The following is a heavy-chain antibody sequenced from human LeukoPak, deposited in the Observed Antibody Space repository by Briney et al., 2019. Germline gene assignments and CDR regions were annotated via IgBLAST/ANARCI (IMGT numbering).Heavy chain of an antibody. CDR1: GFTFTSYA. J-gene: IGHJ5*02. D-gene: IGHD2-21*02. V-gene: IGHV3-30*07. Sequence: QTGGSLRLSCAASGFTFTSYAFHWVRQAPGKGLEWVAGISYDGRNKYYADSVKGRFTISRDNAKNSLYLQMNSLRAEDTAVYYCARKLSCGGNCYSFGAENWFDPWGQGTLVTVSS. CDR2: ISYDGRNK. CDR3: ARKLSCGGNCYSFGAENWFDP.